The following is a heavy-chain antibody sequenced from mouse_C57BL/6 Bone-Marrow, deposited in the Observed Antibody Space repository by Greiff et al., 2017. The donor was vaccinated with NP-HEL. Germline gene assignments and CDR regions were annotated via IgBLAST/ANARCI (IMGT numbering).Heavy chain of an antibody. D-gene: IGHD2-1*01. Sequence: EVMLVESGGGLVQPGGSLSLSCAASGFTFTDYYMSWVRQPPGKALEWLGFIRNKANGFPTEYSASVTGRFTITRDNSQSILYLQMNALRAEDSATYYCARETGNCYYAMEYGGQGTSVTVSS. CDR3: ARETGNCYYAMEY. CDR1: GFTFTDYY. J-gene: IGHJ4*01. CDR2: IRNKANGFPT. V-gene: IGHV7-3*01.